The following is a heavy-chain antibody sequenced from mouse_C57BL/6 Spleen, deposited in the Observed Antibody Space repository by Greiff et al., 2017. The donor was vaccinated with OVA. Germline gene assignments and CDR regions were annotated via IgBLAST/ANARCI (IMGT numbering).Heavy chain of an antibody. Sequence: VQLQQPGAELVKPGASVKMSCKASGYTFTSYWITWVKQRPGQGLEWIGDIYPGSGSTNYNEKFKSKATLTVDTSSSTAYMQLSSLTSEDSAVYYCARGYGNYGAMDYWGQGTSVTVSS. CDR3: ARGYGNYGAMDY. D-gene: IGHD2-1*01. J-gene: IGHJ4*01. CDR2: IYPGSGST. CDR1: GYTFTSYW. V-gene: IGHV1-55*01.